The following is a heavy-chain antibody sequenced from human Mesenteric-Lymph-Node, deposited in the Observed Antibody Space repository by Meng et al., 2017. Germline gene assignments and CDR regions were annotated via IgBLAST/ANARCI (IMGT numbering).Heavy chain of an antibody. V-gene: IGHV3-11*01. CDR2: ISSSGSTI. D-gene: IGHD2-8*01. Sequence: GESLKISCAASGFTFSDYYMSWIRQAPGKGLEWVSYISSSGSTIYYADSVKGRFTISRDNAKNSLYLQMNSLRAEDTAVYYCARDAGTIVLMVYAIHPPPNYYYYGMDVWGQGTTVTVSS. CDR1: GFTFSDYY. J-gene: IGHJ6*02. CDR3: ARDAGTIVLMVYAIHPPPNYYYYGMDV.